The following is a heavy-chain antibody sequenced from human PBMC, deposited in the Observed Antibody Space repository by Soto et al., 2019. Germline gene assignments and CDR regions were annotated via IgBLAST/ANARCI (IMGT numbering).Heavy chain of an antibody. Sequence: ETLSITCTVSGGSISSSSYYWGWIRQPPGKGLEWIGSIYYSGSTYYNPSLKSRVTISVDTSKNQFSLRLSSVTAADTAVYYCARSGRVSWFDPWGQGTLVTVSS. CDR2: IYYSGST. CDR3: ARSGRVSWFDP. D-gene: IGHD2-21*01. CDR1: GGSISSSSYY. V-gene: IGHV4-39*01. J-gene: IGHJ5*02.